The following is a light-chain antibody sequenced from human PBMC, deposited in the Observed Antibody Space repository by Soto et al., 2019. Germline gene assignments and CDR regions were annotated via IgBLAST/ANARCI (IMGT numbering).Light chain of an antibody. CDR2: WAS. Sequence: DIVMTQSPDSLAVSLGERATINCKSSQSVLYSSNNKNYLAWYQQKPGQPPKLRIYWASTRESGVPDRFSGSGSGTDFTLTIRSLQAEDVAVYYCQQYYSTPITFGQGTRLEIK. V-gene: IGKV4-1*01. CDR3: QQYYSTPIT. J-gene: IGKJ5*01. CDR1: QSVLYSSNNKNY.